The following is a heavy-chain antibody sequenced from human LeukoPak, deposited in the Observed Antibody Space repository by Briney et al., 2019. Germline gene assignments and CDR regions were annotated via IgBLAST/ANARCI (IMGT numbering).Heavy chain of an antibody. CDR1: GGTFSSCA. V-gene: IGHV1-69*04. J-gene: IGHJ6*02. Sequence: GASVKVSCKASGGTFSSCAISWVRQAPGQGLEWMGRIIPILGIANYAQKFQGRVTITADKSTSTAYMELSNLRSEDTAVYYCAREKSDYYYDSGRYYYGMDVWGQGTTVAVSS. D-gene: IGHD3-22*01. CDR2: IIPILGIA. CDR3: AREKSDYYYDSGRYYYGMDV.